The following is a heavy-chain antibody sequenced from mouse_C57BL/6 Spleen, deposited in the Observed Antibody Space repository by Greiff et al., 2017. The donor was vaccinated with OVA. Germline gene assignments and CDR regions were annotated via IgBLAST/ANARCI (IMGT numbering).Heavy chain of an antibody. J-gene: IGHJ4*01. D-gene: IGHD2-5*01. CDR1: GFTFSDYG. Sequence: DVMLVESGGGLVKPGGSLKLSCAASGFTFSDYGMHWVRQAPEKGLEWVAYISSGSSTIYYADTVKGRFTISRDNAKNTLFLQMTSLRSEDTAMYYCARVSNYYAMDYWGQGTSVTVSS. CDR2: ISSGSSTI. V-gene: IGHV5-17*01. CDR3: ARVSNYYAMDY.